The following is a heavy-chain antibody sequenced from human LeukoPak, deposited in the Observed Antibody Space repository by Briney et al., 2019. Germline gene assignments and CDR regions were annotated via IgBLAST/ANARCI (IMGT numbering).Heavy chain of an antibody. CDR2: IIPIFGTA. CDR3: AGELPDGAFDI. Sequence: SVKVSCKASGGTFSSYAISWVRQAPGQGLEWMGGIIPIFGTANYAQKFQGRVTVTADKSTSTAYMELSSLRSEDTAVYYCAGELPDGAFDIWGQGTMVTVSS. CDR1: GGTFSSYA. V-gene: IGHV1-69*06. J-gene: IGHJ3*02. D-gene: IGHD1-26*01.